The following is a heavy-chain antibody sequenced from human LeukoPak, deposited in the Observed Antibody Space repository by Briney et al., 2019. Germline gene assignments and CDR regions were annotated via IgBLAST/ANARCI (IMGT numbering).Heavy chain of an antibody. CDR1: GYTFTAYY. V-gene: IGHV1-2*02. CDR3: ARGRPLPDNGDYEPTTFDY. CDR2: MNPNSGDT. J-gene: IGHJ4*02. Sequence: AASVKVSCKASGYTFTAYYVHWARQAPGQGLQWIGWMNPNSGDTHYAQKFQGSVTMTRDTSISTAYMEVSRLTSDDTAVYYCARGRPLPDNGDYEPTTFDYWGQGTVVTVSS. D-gene: IGHD4-17*01.